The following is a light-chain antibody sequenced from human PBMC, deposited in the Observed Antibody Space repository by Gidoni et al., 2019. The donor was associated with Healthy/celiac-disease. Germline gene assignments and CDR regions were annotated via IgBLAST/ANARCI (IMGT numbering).Light chain of an antibody. CDR3: QQRSNWPS. CDR1: QSVSSY. J-gene: IGKJ3*01. Sequence: LVFTQSPATLSLSPGERATLSCRASQSVSSYLAWYQQKPGQAPRLLIYDASNRATGIPARFSGSGSGTDFTLTISSLEPEDFAVYYCQQRSNWPSFXPXTKVDIK. V-gene: IGKV3-11*01. CDR2: DAS.